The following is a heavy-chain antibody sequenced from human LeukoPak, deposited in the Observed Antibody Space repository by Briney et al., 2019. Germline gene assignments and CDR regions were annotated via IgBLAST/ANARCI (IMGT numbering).Heavy chain of an antibody. D-gene: IGHD6-13*01. V-gene: IGHV3-43*01. CDR3: AKDMGSSSSSWWSFDY. CDR1: GFTFDDYT. J-gene: IGHJ4*02. CDR2: ISWDGGRT. Sequence: GGSLRLSCAASGFTFDDYTMHWVRRAPGKGLEWVSLISWDGGRTDYADSVKGRFNISRDNNKNSLYLQMNSLRTEDTALYYCAKDMGSSSSSWWSFDYWGQGTPVTVSS.